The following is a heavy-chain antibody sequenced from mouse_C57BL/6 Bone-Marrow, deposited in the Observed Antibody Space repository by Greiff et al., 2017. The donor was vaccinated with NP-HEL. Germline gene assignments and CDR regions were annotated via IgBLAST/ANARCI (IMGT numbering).Heavy chain of an antibody. V-gene: IGHV1-59*01. J-gene: IGHJ2*01. CDR1: GYTFTSYW. Sequence: VQLQQPGAELVRPGTSVKLSCTASGYTFTSYWMHWVKQRPGQGLEWIGVIDPSDSYTNYNQKFQGKATLTVDTSSSTAYMQLSSLTSEDSAGYYCARLGWNYWGQGTTLTVSS. CDR3: ARLGWNY. D-gene: IGHD3-3*01. CDR2: IDPSDSYT.